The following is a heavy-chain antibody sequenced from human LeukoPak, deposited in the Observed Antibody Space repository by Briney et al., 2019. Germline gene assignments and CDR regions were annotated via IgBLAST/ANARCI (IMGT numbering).Heavy chain of an antibody. CDR1: GFTFDDYA. CDR3: AEGPWGAGRTYYYYGMDV. J-gene: IGHJ6*04. V-gene: IGHV3-43D*04. Sequence: GGSLRLSCAASGFTFDDYAMHWVRQAPGKGLEWVSLISWDGGSTYYADSVKGRFTISRDNSKNSLYLQMNSLRAEDTALYYCAEGPWGAGRTYYYYGMDVWGKGTTVTVSS. D-gene: IGHD3-16*01. CDR2: ISWDGGST.